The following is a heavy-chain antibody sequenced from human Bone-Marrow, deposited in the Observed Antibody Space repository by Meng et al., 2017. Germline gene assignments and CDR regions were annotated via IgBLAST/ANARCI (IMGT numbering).Heavy chain of an antibody. CDR1: GFTFSSYA. V-gene: IGHV3-30*01. J-gene: IGHJ3*02. Sequence: GESLKISCAASGFTFSSYAMHWVRQAPGKGLEWVAVISYDGSNKYYADSVKGRFTISRDNSKNTLYLQMNSLRAEDTAVYYCARDPTVRGVFDAFDIWGQGTMVTVSS. D-gene: IGHD3-10*01. CDR2: ISYDGSNK. CDR3: ARDPTVRGVFDAFDI.